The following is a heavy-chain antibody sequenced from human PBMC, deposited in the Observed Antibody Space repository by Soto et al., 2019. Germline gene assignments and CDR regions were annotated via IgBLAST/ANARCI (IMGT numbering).Heavy chain of an antibody. CDR2: INQSGST. Sequence: PSETLSLTCAVYGGSVSGYYWSWIRQPPGKGLEWIGEINQSGSTNYNPSLKSRVTTSLDTSKNQFSLKLTSVTAADTAVYYCARGSQCLDYWGQGTLVTVSS. V-gene: IGHV4-34*01. D-gene: IGHD6-19*01. J-gene: IGHJ4*02. CDR3: ARGSQCLDY. CDR1: GGSVSGYY.